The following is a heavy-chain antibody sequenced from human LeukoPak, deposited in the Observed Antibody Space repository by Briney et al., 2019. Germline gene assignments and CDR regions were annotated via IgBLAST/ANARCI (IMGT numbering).Heavy chain of an antibody. V-gene: IGHV1-18*01. CDR3: ARSRYCSSTSCYADAFDI. J-gene: IGHJ3*02. CDR2: ISTYNGHT. CDR1: GYIFTNYG. Sequence: ASVKVSCKASGYIFTNYGISWVRQAPGQGLEWMGWISTYNGHTNYAQKFQGRVTMTADTSTNTAYMELRSLRSDDTAVYYCARSRYCSSTSCYADAFDIWGQGTMVTVSS. D-gene: IGHD2-2*01.